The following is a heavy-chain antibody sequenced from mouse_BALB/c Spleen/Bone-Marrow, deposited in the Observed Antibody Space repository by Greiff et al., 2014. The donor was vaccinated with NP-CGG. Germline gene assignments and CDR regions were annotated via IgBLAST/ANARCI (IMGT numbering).Heavy chain of an antibody. V-gene: IGHV1-54*01. CDR3: ARYDGYFDD. J-gene: IGHJ2*01. CDR2: INPGSGST. Sequence: VQLQQSGAELVRPGTSVKVSCKASGYAFTDYLMEWLKQRPGQGLEWIGVINPGSGSTNYNEKFKDKATLTADKSSSTAYMQLSSLTSDDSAVYFCARYDGYFDDWGQGTILTVSS. D-gene: IGHD2-3*01. CDR1: GYAFTDYL.